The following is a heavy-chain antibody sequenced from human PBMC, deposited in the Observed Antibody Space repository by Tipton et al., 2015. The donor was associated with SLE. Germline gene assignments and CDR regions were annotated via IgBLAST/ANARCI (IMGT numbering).Heavy chain of an antibody. CDR1: GDSISNYY. CDR2: FYPGGTT. J-gene: IGHJ4*02. Sequence: TLSLTCTVSGDSISNYYWSWIRQSAGKGLEWMGRFYPGGTTSYNPSFKSRVTMSADTSKNQFSLKLNSVTAADTAVYYCARLVGAYDILTGYYQRYFDYWGQGTLVTVSS. D-gene: IGHD3-9*01. CDR3: ARLVGAYDILTGYYQRYFDY. V-gene: IGHV4-4*07.